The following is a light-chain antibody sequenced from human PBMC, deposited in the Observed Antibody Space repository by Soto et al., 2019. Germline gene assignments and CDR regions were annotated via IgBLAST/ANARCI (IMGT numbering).Light chain of an antibody. V-gene: IGLV2-14*03. J-gene: IGLJ1*01. Sequence: QSALTQPASVSGSPGQWITISCTGTSSDVGGYNYVSWYQQHPGKAPKLMISDVSNRPSGVSIRFSGSKSGNTASLTISGLQAEDEADYYCNSYSSSTTLYLFGNGTKVTVL. CDR1: SSDVGGYNY. CDR2: DVS. CDR3: NSYSSSTTLYL.